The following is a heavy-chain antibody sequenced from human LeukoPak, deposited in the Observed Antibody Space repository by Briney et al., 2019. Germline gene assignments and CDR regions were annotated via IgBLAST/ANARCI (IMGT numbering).Heavy chain of an antibody. V-gene: IGHV3-66*01. J-gene: IGHJ4*02. CDR1: GFTVSSNY. CDR2: IYSGGST. CDR3: AREGRRRGIFGYFDY. D-gene: IGHD3-3*01. Sequence: GGSLRLSCAASGFTVSSNYMSWVRQAPGKGLEWVSVIYSGGSTYYADSVKGRFTISRDNAKNSLYLQMNSLRAEDTAVYYCAREGRRRGIFGYFDYWGQGTLFTVSS.